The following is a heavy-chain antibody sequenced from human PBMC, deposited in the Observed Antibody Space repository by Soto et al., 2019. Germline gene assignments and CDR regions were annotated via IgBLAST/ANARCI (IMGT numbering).Heavy chain of an antibody. V-gene: IGHV3-23*01. J-gene: IGHJ4*02. D-gene: IGHD3-22*01. Sequence: GGSLRLSCAASGFTFISYAMSWVRQAPGTGLEWVSAISGSGGSTYYADSVKGRFTISRDNSKNTLYLQMNSLRAEDTAVYYCAKGIVYYYDSSGYFAYWGQGTLVTVSS. CDR2: ISGSGGST. CDR1: GFTFISYA. CDR3: AKGIVYYYDSSGYFAY.